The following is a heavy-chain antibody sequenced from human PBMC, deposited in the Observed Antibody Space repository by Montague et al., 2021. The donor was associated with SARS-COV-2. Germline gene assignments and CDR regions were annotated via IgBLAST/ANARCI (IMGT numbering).Heavy chain of an antibody. CDR3: TRNTGGNSRGAGS. D-gene: IGHD4-23*01. V-gene: IGHV3-49*04. CDR1: GFAFGDYA. CDR2: IKSKAYGETT. J-gene: IGHJ5*02. Sequence: SLRLSCAASGFAFGDYALSWVRQAPGKGLEWLGLIKSKAYGETTEYAASVRGRFTISRDDSKYVAYLQLHSLTTEDTAFYYCTRNTGGNSRGAGSWGPGTLVTVSS.